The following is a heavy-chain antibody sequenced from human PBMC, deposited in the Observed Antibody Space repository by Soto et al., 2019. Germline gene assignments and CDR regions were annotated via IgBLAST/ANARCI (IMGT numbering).Heavy chain of an antibody. CDR1: GFTFSSYA. V-gene: IGHV3-23*01. CDR2: ISGSGGST. D-gene: IGHD3-10*01. Sequence: EVQLLESGGGLVQPGESLRLSCAASGFTFSSYAMSWVRQAPGKGLEWVSAISGSGGSTYYADSVKGRFTISRDNSKNTLYLQMNSLRAEDTAVYYCAKSMIVTMVRGVYGMDVWGQGTTVTVSS. J-gene: IGHJ6*02. CDR3: AKSMIVTMVRGVYGMDV.